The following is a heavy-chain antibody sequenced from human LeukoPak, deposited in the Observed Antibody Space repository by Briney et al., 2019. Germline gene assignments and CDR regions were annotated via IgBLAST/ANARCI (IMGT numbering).Heavy chain of an antibody. V-gene: IGHV1-2*06. Sequence: ASVRVSCKASGYTFTGYYMHWVRQTAGQGLEWMGRINPNSGGTNYAQKFQGRVTMTRDTSISTAYMELSRLRSDDTAVYYCARDRELLWFGEEHYGMDVWGQGTTVTVSS. CDR3: ARDRELLWFGEEHYGMDV. D-gene: IGHD3-10*01. CDR2: INPNSGGT. CDR1: GYTFTGYY. J-gene: IGHJ6*02.